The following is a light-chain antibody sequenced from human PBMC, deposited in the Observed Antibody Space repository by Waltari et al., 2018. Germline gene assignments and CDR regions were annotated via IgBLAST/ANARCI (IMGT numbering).Light chain of an antibody. Sequence: DIQMTQSPSSLSALVGDRVTITCRANRGIGNYVNWYQHKPGKAPKPLIYGASSLRSGVPSRFSGSGSGTDFILTISSLQPEDVATYYCQQAYSAPLTLSFGGGTKVEIK. V-gene: IGKV1-39*01. CDR3: QQAYSAPLTLS. CDR2: GAS. CDR1: RGIGNY. J-gene: IGKJ4*01.